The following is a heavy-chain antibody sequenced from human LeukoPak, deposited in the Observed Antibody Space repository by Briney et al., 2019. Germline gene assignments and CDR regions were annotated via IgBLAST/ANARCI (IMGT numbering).Heavy chain of an antibody. CDR1: GFTFSSYA. D-gene: IGHD4/OR15-4a*01. V-gene: IGHV3-30-3*01. CDR3: AREWGLTNFDY. CDR2: ISYDGSNK. J-gene: IGHJ4*02. Sequence: GGSLRLSCAASGFTFSSYAMHWVRQAPGKGLEWVAVISYDGSNKYYADSVKGRFTISRDNSKNTLYLQMNSLRAEDTAVYYCAREWGLTNFDYWGQGTLVTVSS.